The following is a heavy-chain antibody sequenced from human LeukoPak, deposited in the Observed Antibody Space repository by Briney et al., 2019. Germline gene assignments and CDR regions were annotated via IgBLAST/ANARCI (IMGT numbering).Heavy chain of an antibody. V-gene: IGHV4-38-2*02. J-gene: IGHJ4*02. CDR1: RYDINSVYY. Sequence: PLETLSLTCTVSRYDINSVYYWGWIRQPPGKGLGWIGSIYHSGSTHYNASLKSRVTISMDTSRNKFSLNLNSVTAADTAVYYCARAGGYYGSGSFLDYWGQGLLVTVSS. CDR2: IYHSGST. D-gene: IGHD3-10*01. CDR3: ARAGGYYGSGSFLDY.